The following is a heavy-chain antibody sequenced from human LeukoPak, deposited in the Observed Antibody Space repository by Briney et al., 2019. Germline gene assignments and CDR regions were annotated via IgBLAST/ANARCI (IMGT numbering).Heavy chain of an antibody. D-gene: IGHD3-10*01. J-gene: IGHJ4*02. V-gene: IGHV3-21*01. CDR3: ARDRLWFGELADYFDY. CDR2: ISSSSSYI. Sequence: GGSLRLSCAASGFTFSSYSMNWVRQAPGKGLEWVSSISSSSSYIYYADSVKGRFTISRDNAKNSLYLQMNSLRAEDTAVYYCARDRLWFGELADYFDYWGQGTLVTVSS. CDR1: GFTFSSYS.